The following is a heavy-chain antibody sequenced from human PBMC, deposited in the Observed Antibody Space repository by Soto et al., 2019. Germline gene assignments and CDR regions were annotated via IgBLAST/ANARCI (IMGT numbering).Heavy chain of an antibody. CDR1: GFPFSDYY. J-gene: IGHJ4*02. CDR3: ARDLYYYDSSGYYPFDY. Sequence: GGSLRLSCAASGFPFSDYYMSWIRQAPGKGLEWVSYISSSSSYTNYADSVKGRFTISRDNAKNSLYLQMNSLRAEDTAVYYCARDLYYYDSSGYYPFDYWGQGTLVTVSS. V-gene: IGHV3-11*06. D-gene: IGHD3-22*01. CDR2: ISSSSSYT.